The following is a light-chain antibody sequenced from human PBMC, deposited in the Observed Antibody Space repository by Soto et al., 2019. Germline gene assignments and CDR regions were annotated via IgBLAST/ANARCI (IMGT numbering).Light chain of an antibody. Sequence: QSVRAQPASGSGSPGHSITISGTGTSSEVGSYNLVSWYQQHPGKAPKLMIYEGSKRPSGVSNRFSGSKSGNTAALTISGVQAADEADDYCCSYEGSSTSYVFGTGTKVTVL. CDR3: CSYEGSSTSYV. J-gene: IGLJ1*01. CDR2: EGS. V-gene: IGLV2-23*01. CDR1: SSEVGSYNL.